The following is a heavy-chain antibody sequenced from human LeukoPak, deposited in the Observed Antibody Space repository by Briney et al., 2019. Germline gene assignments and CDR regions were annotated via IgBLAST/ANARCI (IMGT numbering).Heavy chain of an antibody. CDR3: AREGTGFGFDP. Sequence: GGSLRLSCAASGFTFSSYSMNWVRQAPGKGLEWVSSISRSSSYIYYADSVKGRFTISRDNAKNSLYLQMNSLRAEDTAVYYCAREGTGFGFDPWGQGTLVTVSS. CDR1: GFTFSSYS. D-gene: IGHD2-8*02. CDR2: ISRSSSYI. V-gene: IGHV3-21*01. J-gene: IGHJ5*02.